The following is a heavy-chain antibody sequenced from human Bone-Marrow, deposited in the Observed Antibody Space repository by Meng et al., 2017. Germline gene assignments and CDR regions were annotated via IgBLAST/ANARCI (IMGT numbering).Heavy chain of an antibody. D-gene: IGHD3/OR15-3a*01. CDR3: ARWTGGREYLDY. CDR1: GGSISSTTYY. V-gene: IGHV4-39*01. J-gene: IGHJ4*02. CDR2: IYYSGAT. Sequence: QVQLQESGPGLVKPSETLSLTCTVSGGSISSTTYYWAWIRQPPGKGLDWIANIYYSGATYYNPSLKSRVTISQDMSKNQFSLSLNSVTAADTAVYYCARWTGGREYLDYWGQGTLVTVSS.